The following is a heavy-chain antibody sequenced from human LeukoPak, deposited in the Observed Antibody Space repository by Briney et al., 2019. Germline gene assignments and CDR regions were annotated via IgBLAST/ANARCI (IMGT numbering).Heavy chain of an antibody. CDR3: AKDLERSTSCYMCGYYGMDV. Sequence: GGSLRLSCAASGFTFSSYDMHWARQAPGKGLEWVAVISYDGSNKYYADSVKGRFTISRDNSKHTLYLQMNSLRAEDTAVYYCAKDLERSTSCYMCGYYGMDVWGQGTTVTVSS. CDR1: GFTFSSYD. CDR2: ISYDGSNK. J-gene: IGHJ6*02. V-gene: IGHV3-30*18. D-gene: IGHD2-2*02.